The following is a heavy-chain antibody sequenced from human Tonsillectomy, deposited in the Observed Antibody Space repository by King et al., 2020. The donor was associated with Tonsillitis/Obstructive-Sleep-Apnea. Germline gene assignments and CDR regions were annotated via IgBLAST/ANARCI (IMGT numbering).Heavy chain of an antibody. CDR1: GGSISSSSYY. V-gene: IGHV4-39*01. CDR2: IYYSGTT. CDR3: ARHMGTRGWYPFDY. D-gene: IGHD6-19*01. J-gene: IGHJ4*02. Sequence: QLQESGPGLVKPSETLSLTCTVSGGSISSSSYYWGWIRQPPGKGLEWIGSIYYSGTTYYNPSLKSRVTISLDTSKNQFSLKLSSETAADTAVYYCARHMGTRGWYPFDYWGQGTLVTVSS.